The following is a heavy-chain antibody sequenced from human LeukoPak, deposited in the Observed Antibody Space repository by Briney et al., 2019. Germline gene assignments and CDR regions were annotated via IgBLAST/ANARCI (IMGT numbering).Heavy chain of an antibody. CDR3: ARHNPGYYYYYMDV. CDR2: IYSSGSI. J-gene: IGHJ6*03. CDR1: GGSISSYY. Sequence: SETLSLTCSVSGGSISSYYWSWIRLAAGKGLEWIGRIYSSGSITYNPSLKSRVTMSLDTSKNQISLKLNSVIAADTAVYYCARHNPGYYYYYMDVWGKGTTVTVSS. D-gene: IGHD1-1*01. V-gene: IGHV4-4*07.